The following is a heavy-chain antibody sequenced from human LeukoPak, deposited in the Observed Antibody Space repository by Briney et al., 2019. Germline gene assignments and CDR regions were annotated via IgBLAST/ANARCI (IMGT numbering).Heavy chain of an antibody. CDR1: GFTFSSYS. Sequence: GGSLRLSCAASGFTFSSYSMNWLRQAPGKGLEWVSSITSSSRYIYYADSVKGRFTISRDNAKNSLYLQMNYLRAEDTAVYYCARDPSYRGFDAFDIWGQGTMVTVSS. CDR2: ITSSSRYI. J-gene: IGHJ3*02. CDR3: ARDPSYRGFDAFDI. V-gene: IGHV3-21*01. D-gene: IGHD1-26*01.